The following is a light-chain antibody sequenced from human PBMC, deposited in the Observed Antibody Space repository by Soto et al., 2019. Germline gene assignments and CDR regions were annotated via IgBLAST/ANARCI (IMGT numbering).Light chain of an antibody. CDR3: QQSYSTLWT. V-gene: IGKV1-39*01. CDR2: AAS. J-gene: IGKJ1*01. CDR1: QPISTW. Sequence: DIQVTQSPSTLSASVGDRVTITCRASQPISTWLAWYQEKPGKAPKILIYAASSLQSGVPSRFSGSGSGTDFNLTISSLQTEDFATYYCQQSYSTLWTFGQGTKVDIK.